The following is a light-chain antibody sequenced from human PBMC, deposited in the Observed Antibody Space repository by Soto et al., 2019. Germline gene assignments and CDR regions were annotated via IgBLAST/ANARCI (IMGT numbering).Light chain of an antibody. CDR2: DVS. CDR3: QQRDNWPWT. J-gene: IGKJ1*01. CDR1: QSVRSN. Sequence: DIVLTQSPATLSLSPGERATLSCRASQSVRSNLAWYQHKPGQAPRLLIYDVSNRATGIPGRFSGSGFVTDFTRTISNVEPEDFAGYYCQQRDNWPWTFGQGAKVEIK. V-gene: IGKV3-11*01.